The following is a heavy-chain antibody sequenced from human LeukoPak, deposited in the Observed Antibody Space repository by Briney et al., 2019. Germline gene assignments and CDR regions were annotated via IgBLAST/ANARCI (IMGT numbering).Heavy chain of an antibody. V-gene: IGHV3-30*02. Sequence: PGGSLRLSCAASGFTFSSYGMHWVRQAPGKGLEWVAFIRYDGSNKYYADSVKGRFTISRDNSKNTLYLQMNSLRVEDTAVYYCAITQYGSGSYSDSWGQGTLVTVSP. CDR3: AITQYGSGSYSDS. CDR2: IRYDGSNK. CDR1: GFTFSSYG. D-gene: IGHD3-10*01. J-gene: IGHJ5*02.